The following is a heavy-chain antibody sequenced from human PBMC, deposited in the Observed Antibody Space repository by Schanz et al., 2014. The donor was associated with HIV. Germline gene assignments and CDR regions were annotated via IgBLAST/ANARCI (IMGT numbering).Heavy chain of an antibody. Sequence: EVQLLESGGGLVQPGGSLRLSCAASTFTFNNYDMGWVRQAPGKGLEWVSGISGNGGSTYHADSVKGRFTISRDNSKNTLYLQMNSLRAEDTAVYYCALVGVWYYYGMDVWGHGTTVAVSS. D-gene: IGHD2-8*01. CDR3: ALVGVWYYYGMDV. J-gene: IGHJ6*02. CDR2: ISGNGGST. V-gene: IGHV3-23*01. CDR1: TFTFNNYD.